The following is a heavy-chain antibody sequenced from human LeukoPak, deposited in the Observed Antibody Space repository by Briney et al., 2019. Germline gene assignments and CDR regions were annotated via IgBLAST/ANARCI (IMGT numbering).Heavy chain of an antibody. D-gene: IGHD5-12*01. J-gene: IGHJ1*01. CDR2: ISYSGTT. Sequence: SETLSLTCSVSDVSISSGIYYWGWIRQPPGRGLEWIGSISYSGTTFYTPSLKSRGTISVDTSKNQFSLRLNSVTAADTAVYYCGRVRTGNSGSPEYFEDWGQGTLVTVSS. CDR3: GRVRTGNSGSPEYFED. V-gene: IGHV4-39*07. CDR1: DVSISSGIYY.